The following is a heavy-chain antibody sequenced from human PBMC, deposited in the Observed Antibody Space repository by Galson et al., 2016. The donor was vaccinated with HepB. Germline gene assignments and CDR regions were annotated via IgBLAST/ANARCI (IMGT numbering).Heavy chain of an antibody. V-gene: IGHV1-2*04. CDR3: TREGPVGGWFRKGNDNWFDP. CDR1: GYTFTGYY. J-gene: IGHJ5*02. CDR2: INPNSGDT. Sequence: SVKVSCKASGYTFTGYYLHWVQQAPGQGLEWMGWINPNSGDTNYAQKFQGWVTMTRDTSISTAYMELSRLRSDDTAVYYCTREGPVGGWFRKGNDNWFDPWGQGTLVTVSS. D-gene: IGHD6-19*01.